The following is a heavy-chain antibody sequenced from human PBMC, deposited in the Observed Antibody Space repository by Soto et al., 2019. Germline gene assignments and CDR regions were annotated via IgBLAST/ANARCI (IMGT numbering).Heavy chain of an antibody. Sequence: SVKVSCKASGYTFTGYYMHWVRQAPGQGLGWMGGIIPIIGTTNYAQKFQGRVTITADESTSTAYMELSSLRSEDTAVYFCAREYNWNDVRYGMDVWGQGTTVTVSS. D-gene: IGHD1-20*01. CDR2: IIPIIGTT. CDR1: GYTFTGYY. V-gene: IGHV1-69*13. CDR3: AREYNWNDVRYGMDV. J-gene: IGHJ6*02.